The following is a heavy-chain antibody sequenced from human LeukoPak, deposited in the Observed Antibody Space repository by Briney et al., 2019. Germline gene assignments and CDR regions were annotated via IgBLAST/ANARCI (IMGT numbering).Heavy chain of an antibody. CDR3: ARSYDIFHNYMDV. J-gene: IGHJ6*03. CDR2: ISGHTGKT. Sequence: ASVKVSCKTSGCTFTSYAISWVRQAPGQGLEWMGWISGHTGKTSFAQKFQGRVTLTTHTSTSTAYMELRSLRSDDTAVYYCARSYDIFHNYMDVWGKGTTVTVSS. D-gene: IGHD3-9*01. V-gene: IGHV1-18*01. CDR1: GCTFTSYA.